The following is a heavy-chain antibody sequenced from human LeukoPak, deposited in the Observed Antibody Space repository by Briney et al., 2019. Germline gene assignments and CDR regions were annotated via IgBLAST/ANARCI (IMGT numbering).Heavy chain of an antibody. Sequence: SETLSLTCTVSGGSISSGGYYWSWIRQPPGKGLEWIGYIYHSGSTYYNPSLKSRVTISVDRSKNQFSLKLSSVTAADTAVYYCARMNTAMALTPAFDYWGQGTLVTVSS. CDR2: IYHSGST. D-gene: IGHD5-18*01. CDR1: GGSISSGGYY. V-gene: IGHV4-30-2*02. J-gene: IGHJ4*02. CDR3: ARMNTAMALTPAFDY.